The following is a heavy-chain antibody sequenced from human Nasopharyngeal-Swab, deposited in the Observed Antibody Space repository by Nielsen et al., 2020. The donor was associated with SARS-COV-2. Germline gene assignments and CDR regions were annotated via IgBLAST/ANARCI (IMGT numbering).Heavy chain of an antibody. CDR1: GFTLSSYD. J-gene: IGHJ5*02. D-gene: IGHD2-21*02. Sequence: GESLKISCAASGFTLSSYDMHWVRQAPGKGLEWVAVISHDETNKDYADSVQGRFSVSRDNSKNTVYLQLSSLISEDTAIYYCVRDSRKYCRNIDCYMGNWFDPWGQCTLVTVSS. CDR3: VRDSRKYCRNIDCYMGNWFDP. V-gene: IGHV3-30-3*01. CDR2: ISHDETNK.